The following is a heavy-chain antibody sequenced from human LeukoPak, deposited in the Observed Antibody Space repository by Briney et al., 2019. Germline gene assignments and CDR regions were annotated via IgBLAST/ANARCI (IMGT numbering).Heavy chain of an antibody. CDR1: GASINSYY. J-gene: IGHJ4*02. V-gene: IGHV4-59*01. Sequence: SETLSLTCTVSGASINSYYWSWIRQPPGKGLEGIGYVSYSGDTDYNPSLKSRVTISADMSKNHFSLRLSSVTAADSAIYYCAKYGVGSTYFDNWGQGTLVTVSS. D-gene: IGHD1-26*01. CDR3: AKYGVGSTYFDN. CDR2: VSYSGDT.